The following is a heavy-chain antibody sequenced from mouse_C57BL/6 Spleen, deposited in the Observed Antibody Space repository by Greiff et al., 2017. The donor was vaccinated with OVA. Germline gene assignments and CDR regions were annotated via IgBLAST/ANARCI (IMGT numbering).Heavy chain of an antibody. CDR2: IDPSDSET. CDR3: AFYGSSYDWYFDV. V-gene: IGHV1-52*01. Sequence: QVQLQQPGAELVRPGSSVKLSCKASGYTFTSYWMHWVKQRPIQGLEWIGNIDPSDSETHYNQKFKDKATLTVDKSSSTAYMQLSSLTSEDSAVYYCAFYGSSYDWYFDVGGTGTTVTVSS. D-gene: IGHD1-1*01. J-gene: IGHJ1*03. CDR1: GYTFTSYW.